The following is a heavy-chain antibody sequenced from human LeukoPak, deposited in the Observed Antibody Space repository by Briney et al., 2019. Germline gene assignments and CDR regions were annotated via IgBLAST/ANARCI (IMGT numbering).Heavy chain of an antibody. J-gene: IGHJ4*02. CDR3: ARARGGGATIADY. V-gene: IGHV1-3*01. CDR1: GYTFTSYA. Sequence: GASVKVSCKASGYTFTSYAMHWVRQAPGQRLEWMGWINAGNGNTKYSQKFQGRVTITRDTSASTAYMELSSLGSEDTAVYYCARARGGGATIADYWGQGTLVTVSS. CDR2: INAGNGNT. D-gene: IGHD1-26*01.